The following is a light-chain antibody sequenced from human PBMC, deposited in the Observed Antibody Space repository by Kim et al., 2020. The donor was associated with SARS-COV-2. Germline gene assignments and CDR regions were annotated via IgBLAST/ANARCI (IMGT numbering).Light chain of an antibody. CDR1: TGPVTSSHY. J-gene: IGLJ3*02. V-gene: IGLV7-46*01. CDR2: DTS. CDR3: LLSYSGAWV. Sequence: PGETVTRTCGSSTGPVTSSHYPYWFQQRPGQAPRTLISDTSNTHSWTPARFSGSLLGDKAALTLSGAQPEDEADYYCLLSYSGAWVFGGGTRLTVL.